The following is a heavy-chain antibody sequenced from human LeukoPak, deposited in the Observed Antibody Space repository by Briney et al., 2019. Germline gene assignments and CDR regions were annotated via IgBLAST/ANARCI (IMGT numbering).Heavy chain of an antibody. CDR1: GYTFTSYG. J-gene: IGHJ6*03. Sequence: GASVKVSCKASGYTFTSYGISWVRQAPGQGLEWMGWINPNSGGTNYAQKFQGRVTMTRDTSISTAYMELSRLRSDDTAVYYCARVSSGWYLGYYYYMDVWGKGTTVTVSS. CDR3: ARVSSGWYLGYYYYMDV. CDR2: INPNSGGT. V-gene: IGHV1-2*02. D-gene: IGHD6-19*01.